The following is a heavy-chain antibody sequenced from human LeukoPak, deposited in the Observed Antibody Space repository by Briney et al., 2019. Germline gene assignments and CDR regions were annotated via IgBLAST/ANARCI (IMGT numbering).Heavy chain of an antibody. CDR3: ATGGLAAAGLRGTIDY. CDR2: FDPEDGET. Sequence: ASVNVSCKVSGYTLTELSMHWVRQAPGKGLEWMGGFDPEDGETIYAQKFQGRVTMTEDTSTDTAYMELSSLRSEDTAVYYCATGGLAAAGLRGTIDYWGQETLVTVSS. J-gene: IGHJ4*02. CDR1: GYTLTELS. D-gene: IGHD6-13*01. V-gene: IGHV1-24*01.